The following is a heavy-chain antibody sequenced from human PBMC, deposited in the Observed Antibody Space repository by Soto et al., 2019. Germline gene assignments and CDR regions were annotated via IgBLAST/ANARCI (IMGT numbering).Heavy chain of an antibody. Sequence: QVQLVESGGGVVQPGRSLRLSCVASGFTFYNYGMHWVRQAPGKGLEWVAAIWPDGDIEHYPDSVKGRFTISRDNSRNTLYLQMNSLRAEDTAMYSCAKVGIVATTQMGWFDPWGQGTLVSVSS. J-gene: IGHJ5*02. CDR2: IWPDGDIE. V-gene: IGHV3-33*06. D-gene: IGHD1-26*01. CDR3: AKVGIVATTQMGWFDP. CDR1: GFTFYNYG.